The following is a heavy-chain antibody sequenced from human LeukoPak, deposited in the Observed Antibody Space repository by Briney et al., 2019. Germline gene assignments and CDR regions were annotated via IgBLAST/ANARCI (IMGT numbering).Heavy chain of an antibody. J-gene: IGHJ6*03. CDR3: ARDSIFGVVINYMDV. Sequence: YGMSXGRHAPGKGLEXVSGINWNGGSRGYAVSVKGRFTISRDNAKNSLYLQMNSLRAEDTALYYCARDSIFGVVINYMDVWGKGTTVTVSS. V-gene: IGHV3-20*03. CDR1: YG. D-gene: IGHD3-3*01. CDR2: INWNGGSR.